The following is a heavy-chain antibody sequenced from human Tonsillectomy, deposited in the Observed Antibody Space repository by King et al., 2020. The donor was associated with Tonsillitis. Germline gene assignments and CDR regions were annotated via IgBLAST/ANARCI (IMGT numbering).Heavy chain of an antibody. CDR1: GGSFSGYY. J-gene: IGHJ1*01. V-gene: IGHV4-34*01. Sequence: VQLQQWGAGLLKPSETLSLTCAVYGGSFSGYYWSWIRQPPGKGLEWIGEINHSGSTNYNPSLKSRVTVSVDTSKNQFSLKLSSVTAADTAVYYCARGSQVALYCSGGSCYRKYFQHWGQGTLVTVSS. CDR2: INHSGST. D-gene: IGHD2-15*01. CDR3: ARGSQVALYCSGGSCYRKYFQH.